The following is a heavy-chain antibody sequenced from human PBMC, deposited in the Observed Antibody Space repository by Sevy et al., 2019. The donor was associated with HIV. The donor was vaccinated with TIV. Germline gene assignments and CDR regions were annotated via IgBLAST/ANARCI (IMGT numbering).Heavy chain of an antibody. D-gene: IGHD3-10*01. CDR2: IIPILGIV. V-gene: IGHV1-69*10. CDR3: AIVTMVRGVIISGAFDI. J-gene: IGHJ3*02. Sequence: ASVKVSCKASGGTFSSYAISWVRQAPGQGLEWMGGIIPILGIVNYAQKFQGRVTITADKSTSTAYMELSSLRSEDTAVYYCAIVTMVRGVIISGAFDIWGQGTMVTVSS. CDR1: GGTFSSYA.